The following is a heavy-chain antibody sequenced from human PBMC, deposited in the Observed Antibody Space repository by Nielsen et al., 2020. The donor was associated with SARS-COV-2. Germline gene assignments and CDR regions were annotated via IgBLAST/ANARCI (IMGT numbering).Heavy chain of an antibody. CDR2: ISYDGSNK. D-gene: IGHD3-10*01. CDR3: ARQYYYGSGSYYSGNAFDI. J-gene: IGHJ3*02. V-gene: IGHV3-33*05. Sequence: WLRQPPGKGLEWVAVISYDGSNKYYADSVKGRFTISRDNSKNTLYLQMNSLRAEDTAVYYCARQYYYGSGSYYSGNAFDIWGQGTMVTVSS.